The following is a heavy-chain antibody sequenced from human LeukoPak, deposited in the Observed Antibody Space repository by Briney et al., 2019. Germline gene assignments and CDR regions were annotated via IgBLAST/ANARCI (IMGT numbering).Heavy chain of an antibody. CDR3: ARGIAAAVSGMDV. CDR1: GGAFSSYA. J-gene: IGHJ6*02. Sequence: ASVKVSCKASGGAFSSYAISWVRQAPGQGLEWMGGIIPIFGTANYAQKFQGGVTITADESTSTAYMKLSSLRSEDTAVYYCARGIAAAVSGMDVWGQGTTVTVSS. CDR2: IIPIFGTA. D-gene: IGHD6-13*01. V-gene: IGHV1-69*13.